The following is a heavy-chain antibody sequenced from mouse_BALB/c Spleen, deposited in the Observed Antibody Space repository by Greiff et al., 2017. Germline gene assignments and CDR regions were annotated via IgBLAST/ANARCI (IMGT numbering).Heavy chain of an antibody. CDR1: GYSITSGYY. J-gene: IGHJ3*01. Sequence: ESGPGLVKPSQSLSLTCSVTGYSITSGYYWNWIRQFPGNKLEWMGYISYDGSNNYNPSLKNRISITRDTSKNQFFLKLNSVTTEDTATYYCARDRDGNYEEVWFAYWGEGTLVTVSA. D-gene: IGHD2-1*01. CDR3: ARDRDGNYEEVWFAY. CDR2: ISYDGSN. V-gene: IGHV3-6*02.